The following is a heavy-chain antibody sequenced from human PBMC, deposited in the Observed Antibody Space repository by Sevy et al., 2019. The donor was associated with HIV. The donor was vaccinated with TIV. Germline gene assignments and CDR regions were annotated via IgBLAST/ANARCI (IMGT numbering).Heavy chain of an antibody. CDR3: AKGVLTATYYYYYYYGMDV. CDR2: ISGSGGST. CDR1: GFTFSSYA. D-gene: IGHD3-9*01. Sequence: GGSLRLSCAAPGFTFSSYAMSWVRQAPGKGLEWVSAISGSGGSTYYADSVKGRFTISRDNSKNTLYLQMNSLRAEDTAVYYCAKGVLTATYYYYYYYGMDVWGQGTTVTVSS. J-gene: IGHJ6*02. V-gene: IGHV3-23*01.